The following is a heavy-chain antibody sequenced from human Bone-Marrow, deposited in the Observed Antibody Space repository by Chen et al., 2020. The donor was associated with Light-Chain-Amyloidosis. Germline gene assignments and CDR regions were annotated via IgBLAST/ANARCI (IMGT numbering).Heavy chain of an antibody. CDR3: EKARLYSGSYWGIVDY. CDR2: ISYDANRD. Sequence: QVQLVESGGGVVQPGRSLRLSCVASGFTFSSYGIFWVRQAPGKGLEWVALISYDANRDFYADSVKGRFTVSRDNSKNTLYLQMNSLRIEDTAVYYCEKARLYSGSYWGIVDYWGQGTLVTVSS. D-gene: IGHD1-26*01. V-gene: IGHV3-30*18. J-gene: IGHJ4*02. CDR1: GFTFSSYG.